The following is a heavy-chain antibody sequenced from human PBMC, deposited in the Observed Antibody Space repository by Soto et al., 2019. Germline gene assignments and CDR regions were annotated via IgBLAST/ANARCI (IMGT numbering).Heavy chain of an antibody. CDR1: GGSFSGYY. CDR3: ARAQFYSGSGRYNNLMFDP. V-gene: IGHV4-34*01. Sequence: SETLSLTCAVSGGSFSGYYWTWIRQPPGKGLEWIGEIHPSGSTNYNPSLKTRLTMSLDRSNNQFSLTLNSVTAADTAVYYCARAQFYSGSGRYNNLMFDPWGQGIQVTVSS. CDR2: IHPSGST. D-gene: IGHD3-10*01. J-gene: IGHJ5*02.